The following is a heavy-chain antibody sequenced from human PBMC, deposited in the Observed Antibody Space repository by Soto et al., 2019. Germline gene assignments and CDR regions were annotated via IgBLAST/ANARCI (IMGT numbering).Heavy chain of an antibody. CDR2: VNPIVGMS. CDR3: AASYGSGSTHFDS. V-gene: IGHV1-69*02. J-gene: IGHJ4*02. D-gene: IGHD3-10*01. CDR1: GGTFNSYT. Sequence: QVQLVQSGAEVKKPGSSVKVSCTASGGTFNSYTLNWVRQAPGQRLEWVGRVNPIVGMSSSGSKFQGRVPXTXAXXTSKAYRDVTALKSEDTAVFYWAASYGSGSTHFDSWGQGTLVTVSS.